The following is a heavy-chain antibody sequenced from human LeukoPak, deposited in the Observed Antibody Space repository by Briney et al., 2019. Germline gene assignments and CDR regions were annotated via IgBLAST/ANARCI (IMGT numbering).Heavy chain of an antibody. CDR3: ARDWDGYNVDY. D-gene: IGHD5-24*01. CDR1: GGSLSGYY. CDR2: INHSGST. V-gene: IGHV4-34*01. Sequence: SETLSLTCAVYGGSLSGYYWSWIRQPPGKGLEWIGEINHSGSTNYNPSLKSRVTISVDTSKNQFSLKLSSVTAADTAVYYCARDWDGYNVDYWGQGTLVTVSS. J-gene: IGHJ4*02.